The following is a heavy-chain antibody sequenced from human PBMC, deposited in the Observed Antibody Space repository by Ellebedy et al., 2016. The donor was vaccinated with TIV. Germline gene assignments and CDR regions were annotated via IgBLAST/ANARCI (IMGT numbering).Heavy chain of an antibody. D-gene: IGHD2-15*01. CDR1: AGSTSSSSYS. Sequence: MPSETLSLTCTVSAGSTSSSSYSWGWTRQPPGKGLEWIGSIYYSGSTYYNPSLKSRVTISVDTSKNQFSLKLSSVTAAETAVYYCATSLPFGGYCSGGSCYLGYWGQGTLVTVSS. CDR2: IYYSGST. V-gene: IGHV4-39*01. J-gene: IGHJ4*02. CDR3: ATSLPFGGYCSGGSCYLGY.